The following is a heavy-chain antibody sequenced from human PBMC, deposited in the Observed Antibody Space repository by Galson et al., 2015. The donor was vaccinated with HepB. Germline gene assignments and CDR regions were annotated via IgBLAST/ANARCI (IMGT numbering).Heavy chain of an antibody. J-gene: IGHJ6*02. V-gene: IGHV5-51*01. D-gene: IGHD3-3*01. CDR2: IYPGDSDT. CDR3: ARQPRRITIFGVVSYGMDV. CDR1: GYSFTSYW. Sequence: QSGAEVKKPGESLKISCKGSGYSFTSYWIGWVRQTPGKGLEWMGIIYPGDSDTRYSPSFQGQVTISADKSISTAYLQWSSLKASDTAMYYCARQPRRITIFGVVSYGMDVWGQGTTVTVSS.